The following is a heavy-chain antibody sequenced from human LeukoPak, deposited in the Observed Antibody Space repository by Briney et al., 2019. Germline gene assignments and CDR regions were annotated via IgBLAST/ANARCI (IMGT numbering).Heavy chain of an antibody. CDR2: ISGSADST. D-gene: IGHD3-10*01. CDR1: GFTFTTYA. Sequence: GGSLRLSCAASGFTFTTYAMSWVRPAPGKGLEWVSGISGSADSTYYADSVKGRFTISRDNSKNTLYLQMNSLRAEDTAVYYCAYNEYYFDYWGQGTLVTVSS. V-gene: IGHV3-23*01. CDR3: AYNEYYFDY. J-gene: IGHJ4*02.